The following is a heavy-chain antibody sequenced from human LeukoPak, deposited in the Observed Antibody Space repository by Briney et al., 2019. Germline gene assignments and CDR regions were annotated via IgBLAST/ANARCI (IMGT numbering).Heavy chain of an antibody. Sequence: SETLSLTCAVYGGSFSGYYWSWIRQPPGKGLEWIGEINHSGSTNYNPSLKGRVTISVDTSKNQFSLKLSSVTAADTAVYYCARGIIAAAGPFDPWGQGTLVTVSS. CDR3: ARGIIAAAGPFDP. CDR2: INHSGST. D-gene: IGHD6-13*01. CDR1: GGSFSGYY. J-gene: IGHJ5*02. V-gene: IGHV4-34*01.